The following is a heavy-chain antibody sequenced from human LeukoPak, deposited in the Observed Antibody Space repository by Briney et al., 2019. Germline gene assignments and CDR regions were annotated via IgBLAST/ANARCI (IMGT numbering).Heavy chain of an antibody. CDR3: ASVGRGTAGLGMDV. Sequence: GSSVKVSCKASGGTFSSYAISWVRQAPGQGLEWMGGIIPIFGTANYAQKFQGRVTITADKSTSTAYMELSSLRSEDTAVYCCASVGRGTAGLGMDVWGKGTTVTVSS. CDR1: GGTFSSYA. D-gene: IGHD1-1*01. J-gene: IGHJ6*04. V-gene: IGHV1-69*06. CDR2: IIPIFGTA.